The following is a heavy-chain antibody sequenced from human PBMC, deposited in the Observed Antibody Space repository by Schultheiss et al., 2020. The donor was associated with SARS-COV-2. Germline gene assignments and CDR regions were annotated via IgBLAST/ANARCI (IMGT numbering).Heavy chain of an antibody. CDR3: ARVLMVTASRADAFDI. CDR2: IYYSGST. D-gene: IGHD2-21*02. CDR1: GGSIRSGESY. J-gene: IGHJ3*02. V-gene: IGHV4-30-4*01. Sequence: SETLSLTCTVSGGSIRSGESYWSWIRQPPGRGLEWIGSIYYSGSTYYNPPLRSRVTMSADTSKDKFSLKLNSVTAADTAVYYCARVLMVTASRADAFDIWGQGTMVTVSS.